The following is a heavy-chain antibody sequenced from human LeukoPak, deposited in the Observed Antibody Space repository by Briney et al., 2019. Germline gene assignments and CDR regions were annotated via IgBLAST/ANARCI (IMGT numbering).Heavy chain of an antibody. CDR2: INHSGST. D-gene: IGHD4-17*01. J-gene: IGHJ5*02. CDR1: GGSFSGYY. CDR3: ARGDYGDRFDP. V-gene: IGHV4-34*01. Sequence: PSETLSLTCAVYGGSFSGYYWSWIRQPPGKGLEWIGEINHSGSTNYNPSLKSRVTISVDTSKNQFSLKLSSVTAADTAVYYCARGDYGDRFDPWGQGTLVTVSS.